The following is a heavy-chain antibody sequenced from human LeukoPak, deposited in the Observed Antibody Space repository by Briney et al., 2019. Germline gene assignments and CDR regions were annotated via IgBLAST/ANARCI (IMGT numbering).Heavy chain of an antibody. CDR1: GGSISSGGYS. CDR2: IYHSGST. CDR3: ARASTVTTEISWFDP. D-gene: IGHD4-17*01. J-gene: IGHJ5*02. Sequence: SQTLSLTCAVSGGSISSGGYSWSWIRQPPGKGLEWIGYIYHSGSTNYNPSLKSRVTISVDRSKNQFSLKLSSVTAADTAVYYCARASTVTTEISWFDPWGQGTLVTVSS. V-gene: IGHV4-30-2*01.